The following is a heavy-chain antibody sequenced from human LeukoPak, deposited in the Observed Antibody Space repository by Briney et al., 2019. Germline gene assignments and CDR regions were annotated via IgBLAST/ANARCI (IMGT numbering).Heavy chain of an antibody. V-gene: IGHV3-64D*06. CDR2: ISSNGGSA. CDR1: GFTFSSYA. Sequence: GGSLRLSCSASGFTFSSYAMHWVRQAPGKGLEYVSAISSNGGSAYYADSVKGRFTISRDNSKNTLYLQMSSLRAEDTAVYYCVKGEDYTDYYDSSGYFDYWGQGTLVTVS. J-gene: IGHJ4*02. D-gene: IGHD3-22*01. CDR3: VKGEDYTDYYDSSGYFDY.